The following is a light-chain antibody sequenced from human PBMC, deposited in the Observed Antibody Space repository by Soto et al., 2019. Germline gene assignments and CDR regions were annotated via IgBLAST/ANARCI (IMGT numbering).Light chain of an antibody. J-gene: IGKJ3*01. CDR3: QQYNKWPLFT. CDR1: QSISTN. Sequence: ETVMTQSPDTLSVSPGERATLSCRASQSISTNLAWYQQRPGQAPRLLIYGASTRATGIPARFSGSGSGTEFTLTISSPQSEDFALYYCQQYNKWPLFTFGPGTRVDIK. V-gene: IGKV3-15*01. CDR2: GAS.